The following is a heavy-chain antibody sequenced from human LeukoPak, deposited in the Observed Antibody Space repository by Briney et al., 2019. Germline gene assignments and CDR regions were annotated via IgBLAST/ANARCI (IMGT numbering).Heavy chain of an antibody. J-gene: IGHJ6*02. Sequence: GGSLRLPCAASGFTVSSNYMSWVRQAPGKGLEWVSVIYSGGSTYYADSVKGRFTISRDNSKNTLYLQMNSLRAEDAAVYYCARVEQLQQLVYYYYGMDVWGQGTTVTVSS. CDR1: GFTVSSNY. D-gene: IGHD6-13*01. CDR3: ARVEQLQQLVYYYYGMDV. V-gene: IGHV3-66*01. CDR2: IYSGGST.